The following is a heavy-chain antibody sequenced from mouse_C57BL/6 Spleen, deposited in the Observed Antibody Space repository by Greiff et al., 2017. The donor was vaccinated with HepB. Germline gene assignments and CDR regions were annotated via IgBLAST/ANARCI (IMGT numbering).Heavy chain of an antibody. CDR3: AAYGSSSAWFAY. J-gene: IGHJ3*01. Sequence: VQVVESGPGLVQPSQSLSITCTVSGFSLTSYGVHWVRQSPGKGLEWLGVIWRGGSTDYNAAFMSRLSIPQDNSKSQVFFKMNSLQADDTAIYYCAAYGSSSAWFAYWGQGTLVTVSA. CDR2: IWRGGST. CDR1: GFSLTSYG. V-gene: IGHV2-5*01. D-gene: IGHD1-1*01.